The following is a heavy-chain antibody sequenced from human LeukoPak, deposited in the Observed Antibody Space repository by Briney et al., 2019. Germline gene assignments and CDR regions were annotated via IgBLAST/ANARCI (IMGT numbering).Heavy chain of an antibody. CDR2: ISSSGSTI. CDR1: GFTFSSYE. V-gene: IGHV3-48*03. Sequence: GGSLRLSCAASGFTFSSYEMNWVRQAPGKGLEWVSYISSSGSTIYYADSVKGWFTTSRDNSKNTVFLQMNSLRAEDTAIYYCAKEAAAVGVSYFTHWGQGTLVTVSS. CDR3: AKEAAAVGVSYFTH. J-gene: IGHJ4*02. D-gene: IGHD6-25*01.